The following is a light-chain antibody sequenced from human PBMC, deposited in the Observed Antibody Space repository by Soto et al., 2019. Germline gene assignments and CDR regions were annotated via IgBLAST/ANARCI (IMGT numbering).Light chain of an antibody. CDR2: GAS. J-gene: IGKJ5*01. V-gene: IGKV3D-20*02. CDR3: QQRSNWPPIT. CDR1: QSVSSNY. Sequence: EIVLTQSPGTLSLSPGERATLSCRAIQSVSSNYLAWYQQKPGQAPRLLIYGASSRATGIPDRFSGSGSGTDFTLTIRRLEPEDFAVYYCQQRSNWPPITFGQGTRLEI.